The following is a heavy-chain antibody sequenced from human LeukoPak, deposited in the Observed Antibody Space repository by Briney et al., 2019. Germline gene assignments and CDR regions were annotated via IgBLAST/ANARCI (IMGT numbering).Heavy chain of an antibody. Sequence: GGSLRLSCAASGFIFSRYAMNWVRQAPGKGLEWVSYIRHSSSDIYYADSVRGRFSISRDNAKNSLYLEMNSLRDEDTALYYCARDEYCSSTSCTYYGMDVWGQGTTVTVSS. V-gene: IGHV3-21*05. CDR2: IRHSSSDI. CDR3: ARDEYCSSTSCTYYGMDV. CDR1: GFIFSRYA. D-gene: IGHD2-2*01. J-gene: IGHJ6*02.